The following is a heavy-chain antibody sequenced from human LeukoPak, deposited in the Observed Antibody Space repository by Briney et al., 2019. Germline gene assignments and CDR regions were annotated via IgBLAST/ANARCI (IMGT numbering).Heavy chain of an antibody. J-gene: IGHJ3*01. CDR3: ARESFGPNVFDF. D-gene: IGHD3-10*01. CDR1: GFTFSSYA. CDR2: ISDSGAFT. Sequence: GGSLRLSCAASGFTFSSYAMTWVRQTPGKGLEWVSGISDSGAFTYYADSVKGRFTISRDNAKNSLYLQMNSLRAEDTAVYYCARESFGPNVFDFWGQGTMVTVSS. V-gene: IGHV3-23*01.